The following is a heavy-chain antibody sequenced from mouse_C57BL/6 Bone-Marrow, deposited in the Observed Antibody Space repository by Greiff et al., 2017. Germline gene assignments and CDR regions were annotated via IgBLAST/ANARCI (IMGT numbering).Heavy chain of an antibody. D-gene: IGHD2-5*01. J-gene: IGHJ1*03. Sequence: QVQLQQPGAELVKPGASVKMSCKASGYTFTSYWITWVKQRPGQGLEWIGDIYPGSGSTNYNEKFKIKAPLTVDTSSSTAYVQLSSLTSEDSAVYYCARPYYSNYWYFDVWGTGTTVTVSS. V-gene: IGHV1-55*01. CDR2: IYPGSGST. CDR3: ARPYYSNYWYFDV. CDR1: GYTFTSYW.